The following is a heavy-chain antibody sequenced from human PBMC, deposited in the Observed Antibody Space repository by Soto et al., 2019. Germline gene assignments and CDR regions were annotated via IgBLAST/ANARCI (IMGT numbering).Heavy chain of an antibody. CDR3: ARVLSEGGLPGIEAAGTSVAFDY. D-gene: IGHD6-13*01. J-gene: IGHJ4*02. CDR1: GGSISSSSW. V-gene: IGHV4-4*02. CDR2: IYHSGST. Sequence: ASETLSLTCAVSGGSISSSSWWSWVRQPPGKGLEWIGEIYHSGSTNYNPSLKSRVTISVDKSKNQLSLNLSSVTAADTAVYYCARVLSEGGLPGIEAAGTSVAFDYWGQGTLVTVSS.